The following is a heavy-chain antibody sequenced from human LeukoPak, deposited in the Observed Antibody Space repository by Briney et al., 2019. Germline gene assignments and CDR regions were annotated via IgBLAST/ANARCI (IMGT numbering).Heavy chain of an antibody. Sequence: GASVKVSCKASGGTFSSYAISWVRQAPGQGLEWMGRIIPILGIANYAQKFQGRVTITADKSTSTAYMELSSLRSEDTAVYYCARGRGYDSSGYYYVFDYWGQGTLVTASS. V-gene: IGHV1-69*04. J-gene: IGHJ4*02. CDR2: IIPILGIA. CDR1: GGTFSSYA. CDR3: ARGRGYDSSGYYYVFDY. D-gene: IGHD3-22*01.